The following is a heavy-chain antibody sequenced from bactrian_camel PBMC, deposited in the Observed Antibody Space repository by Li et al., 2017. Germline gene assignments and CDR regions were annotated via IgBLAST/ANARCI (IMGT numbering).Heavy chain of an antibody. CDR2: IGSDGRT. CDR3: AAGSGYVGCELEREYFTH. Sequence: HVQLVESGGGSVQAGGSLSLSCTASGHAFSTYCWAWLRQTPGKEREGVAAIGSDGRTDYVASVTGRFTISRDNAKNTLYLQMNSLKPEDTAMYYCAAGSGYVGCELEREYFTHWGQGTQVTVS. V-gene: IGHV3S55*01. CDR1: GHAFSTYC. J-gene: IGHJ4*01. D-gene: IGHD3*01.